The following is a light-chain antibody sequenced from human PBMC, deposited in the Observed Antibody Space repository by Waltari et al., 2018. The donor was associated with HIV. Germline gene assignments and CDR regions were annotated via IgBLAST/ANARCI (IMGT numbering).Light chain of an antibody. CDR1: SPNIGRHT. Sequence: QSVLIQPPSASGSPGPRVTISCSGTSPNIGRHTVDWYQQPPGAAPKPLIYSTHQRPSGVPARVSCSKSGTSASLAISGLQSDDEADYFCATWDDSLNVHVFGGGTKLTV. CDR3: ATWDDSLNVHV. CDR2: STH. J-gene: IGLJ3*02. V-gene: IGLV1-44*01.